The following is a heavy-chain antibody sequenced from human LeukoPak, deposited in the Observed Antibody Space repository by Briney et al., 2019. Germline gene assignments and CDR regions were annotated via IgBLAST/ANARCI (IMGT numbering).Heavy chain of an antibody. D-gene: IGHD6-19*01. V-gene: IGHV3-23*01. CDR1: GFTFSSYA. J-gene: IGHJ4*02. CDR3: AKDSSSGWYYFDY. Sequence: GGSLRLSCAASGFTFSSYAMSWVRQAPGKGLEWVSAMSASGGGTYYADSVKGRFAISRDNSKNTLYLQMNSLRAEDTAVYYCAKDSSSGWYYFDYWGQGTLVTVSS. CDR2: MSASGGGT.